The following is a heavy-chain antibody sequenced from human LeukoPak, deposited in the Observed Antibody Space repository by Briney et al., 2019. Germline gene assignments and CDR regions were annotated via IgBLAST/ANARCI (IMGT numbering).Heavy chain of an antibody. CDR2: MYYSGST. CDR1: GGSINSSNYY. J-gene: IGHJ5*02. Sequence: SETLSLTCTVSGGSINSSNYYWAWIRQPPGKGLEWIGSMYYSGSTYYNPSLKSRVTISVDTSKNQFSLNLSSVTAAGTAVYYCARDRPEYPLWFDPWGQGTLVTVSS. D-gene: IGHD1-14*01. V-gene: IGHV4-39*07. CDR3: ARDRPEYPLWFDP.